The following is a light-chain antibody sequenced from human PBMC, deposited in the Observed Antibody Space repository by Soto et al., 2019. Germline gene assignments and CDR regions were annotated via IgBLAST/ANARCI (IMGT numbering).Light chain of an antibody. CDR1: QSISSH. V-gene: IGKV1-39*01. Sequence: DIQMTQSPSSLSASIGGRVTITCRASQSISSHLYWFQQKSGQAPKLLIYAASSLQSGVPSRFSGSGSGTDFTLTISNLQPEDFATYYCQQSYSNSITFGQGTRLRLN. CDR2: AAS. J-gene: IGKJ5*01. CDR3: QQSYSNSIT.